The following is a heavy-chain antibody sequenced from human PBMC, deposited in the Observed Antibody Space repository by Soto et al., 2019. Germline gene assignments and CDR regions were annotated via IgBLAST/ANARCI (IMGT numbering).Heavy chain of an antibody. CDR1: GFTFDDYA. D-gene: IGHD4-17*01. Sequence: EVQLVESGGGLVQPGRSLRLSCAASGFTFDDYAMHWVRQAPGKGLEWVSGISWNSGSIGYADSVKGRFTISRDNAKNSLYLQMSSLRAEDTALYYCAKQFGDYPKVFNWFDPWGQGTLVTVSS. J-gene: IGHJ5*02. CDR2: ISWNSGSI. CDR3: AKQFGDYPKVFNWFDP. V-gene: IGHV3-9*01.